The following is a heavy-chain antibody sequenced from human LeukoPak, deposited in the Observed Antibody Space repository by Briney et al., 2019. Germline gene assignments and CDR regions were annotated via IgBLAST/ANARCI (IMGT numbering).Heavy chain of an antibody. Sequence: SETLSLTCAISGAPISDYYWSWIRQSPGKGLEWIGVISNSGSTSYNPSLKSRVAISRDTSKNRLSLNVSSVAAADTAVYYCARRGFFDYWGQGTLATVSS. CDR2: ISNSGST. CDR3: ARRGFFDY. J-gene: IGHJ4*02. V-gene: IGHV4-59*08. CDR1: GAPISDYY.